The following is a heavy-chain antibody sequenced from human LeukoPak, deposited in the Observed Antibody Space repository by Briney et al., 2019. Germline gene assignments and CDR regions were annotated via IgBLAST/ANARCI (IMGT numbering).Heavy chain of an antibody. CDR1: GFTFNSYA. CDR3: ARDREYYYDSSGYHFDY. V-gene: IGHV3-30-3*01. Sequence: GGSLRLSCAASGFTFNSYAMHWVRQAPGKGLEWVAVISYDGSNKYYADSVKGRFTISRDNSKNTLYLQMNSLRAEDTAVYYCARDREYYYDSSGYHFDYWGQGTLVTVSS. CDR2: ISYDGSNK. J-gene: IGHJ4*02. D-gene: IGHD3-22*01.